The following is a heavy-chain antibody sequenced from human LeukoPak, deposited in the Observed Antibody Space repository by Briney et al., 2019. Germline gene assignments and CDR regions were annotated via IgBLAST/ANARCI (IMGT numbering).Heavy chain of an antibody. CDR3: ARAHELVVDAFDI. CDR2: IYYSGST. J-gene: IGHJ3*02. D-gene: IGHD2-15*01. CDR1: GGSISSGGYY. Sequence: PSQTLSFTWTVSGGSISSGGYYWSWIRQHPGKGLGWIGYIYYSGSTYYNPSLKSRVTISVDTSKNQFSLKLSPVTAADTAVYYCARAHELVVDAFDIWGQGTMVTVSS. V-gene: IGHV4-31*02.